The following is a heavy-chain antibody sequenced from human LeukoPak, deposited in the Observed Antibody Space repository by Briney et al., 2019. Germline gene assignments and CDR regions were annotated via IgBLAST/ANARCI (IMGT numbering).Heavy chain of an antibody. CDR1: GYTFTGYY. J-gene: IGHJ4*02. V-gene: IGHV1-2*02. Sequence: GASVKVSCKASGYTFTGYYMRWVRQAPGQGLEWMGWINPNSGGTNYAQKFQGRVTMTRDTSISTAYMELSRLRSDDTAVYYCARVGPSIAAAGTWFDYWGQGTLVTVSS. CDR3: ARVGPSIAAAGTWFDY. D-gene: IGHD6-13*01. CDR2: INPNSGGT.